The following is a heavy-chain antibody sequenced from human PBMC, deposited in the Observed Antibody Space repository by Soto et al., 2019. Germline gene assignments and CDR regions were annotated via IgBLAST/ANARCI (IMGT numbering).Heavy chain of an antibody. V-gene: IGHV1-18*01. D-gene: IGHD2-21*02. J-gene: IGHJ4*02. CDR2: ISDYNGNT. CDR1: GYTFTSYG. CDR3: ARGNTYCGGDCSTYYFDY. Sequence: QVQLVQSGAEVRKPGASVKVSCKASGYTFTSYGISWVRQAPGQGLEWMGWISDYNGNTNYAQKLQGRVTMTTDTSTSPAYMELRSLRSDDTAVYYCARGNTYCGGDCSTYYFDYWGQGTLVTVSS.